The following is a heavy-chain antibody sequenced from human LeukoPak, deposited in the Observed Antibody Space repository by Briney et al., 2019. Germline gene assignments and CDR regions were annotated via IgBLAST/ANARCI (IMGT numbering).Heavy chain of an antibody. CDR1: GFTFSTSW. CDR3: ARASYFWSGLDYYYYYMDV. V-gene: IGHV3-7*01. CDR2: IKQDGSEK. Sequence: PGGSLRLSCAASGFTFSTSWMHWVRQAPGKGLEWVANIKQDGSEKSYVDSVKGRFTISRDNAKTSLYLQMNSLRAEDTAVYYCARASYFWSGLDYYYYYMDVWGQGTTVTVSS. J-gene: IGHJ6*03. D-gene: IGHD3-3*01.